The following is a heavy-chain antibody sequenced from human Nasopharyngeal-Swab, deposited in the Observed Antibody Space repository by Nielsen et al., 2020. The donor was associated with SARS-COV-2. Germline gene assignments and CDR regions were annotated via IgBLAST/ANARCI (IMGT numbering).Heavy chain of an antibody. CDR2: INSDGSTI. Sequence: GESLKISCAASGFSLSRHGMNWVRQAPGKGLVWVSRINSDGSTINYADAVKGRFTISRDNAKDTLYLQVNSLRVEDTAVYYCALAGNYRFDYWGQGSLVTVSS. CDR1: GFSLSRHG. D-gene: IGHD6-19*01. CDR3: ALAGNYRFDY. J-gene: IGHJ4*02. V-gene: IGHV3-74*01.